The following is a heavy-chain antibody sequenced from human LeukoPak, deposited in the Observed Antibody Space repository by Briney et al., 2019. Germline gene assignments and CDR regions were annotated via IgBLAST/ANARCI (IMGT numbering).Heavy chain of an antibody. CDR1: GASISTNH. D-gene: IGHD3-22*01. Sequence: PSETLSLTCSVSGASISTNHWSWIRQPAGKGLEWIGRIYNSGNTNYSPSLESRVTMSADTSKNHFSLRLTSVTAADTAVYYCARGSFDSSGYYVFDYWGQGRLVTVSS. J-gene: IGHJ4*02. CDR2: IYNSGNT. V-gene: IGHV4-4*07. CDR3: ARGSFDSSGYYVFDY.